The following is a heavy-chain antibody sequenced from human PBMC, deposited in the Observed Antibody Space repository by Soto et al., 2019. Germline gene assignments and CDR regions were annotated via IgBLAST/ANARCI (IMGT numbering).Heavy chain of an antibody. Sequence: QLQLQESGPGLVKPSETLSLTCTVSGGSISSSSCYWGWIRQPPGKGLEWIGSIYYSGSTYYNPSLKSRVTISVDTSKYQFSLKLSSVTAADTAVYYCARLTGEDGDGYYYYGLDVWGQGTTVTVSS. V-gene: IGHV4-39*01. D-gene: IGHD3-9*01. CDR1: GGSISSSSCY. CDR3: ARLTGEDGDGYYYYGLDV. CDR2: IYYSGST. J-gene: IGHJ6*02.